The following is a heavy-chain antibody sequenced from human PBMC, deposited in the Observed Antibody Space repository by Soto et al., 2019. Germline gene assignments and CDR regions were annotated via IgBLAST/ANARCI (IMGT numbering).Heavy chain of an antibody. J-gene: IGHJ4*02. Sequence: EVQLLESGGGLVQPGGSLRLSCAASGFTLSSYAMTWVRQAPGKGLEWVSVISDSDNATYYADSVKGRLTISRDNSKNTLYLPLNSLRAEDTAVYYCAKGVSSSAWSASDSWGQGTLVTVSA. V-gene: IGHV3-23*01. CDR3: AKGVSSSAWSASDS. CDR2: ISDSDNAT. D-gene: IGHD6-19*01. CDR1: GFTLSSYA.